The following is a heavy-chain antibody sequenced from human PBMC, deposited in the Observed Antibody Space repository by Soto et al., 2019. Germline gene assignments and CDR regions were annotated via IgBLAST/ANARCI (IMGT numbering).Heavy chain of an antibody. J-gene: IGHJ4*02. CDR1: GGSISSSSYY. Sequence: SETLSLTCAVSGGSISSSSYYWGWIRQPPGKGLEWIGSIYYSGSTYYNPSLKSRVTISVDTSKNQFSLKLSSVTAADTAVYYCARYWKGGSYYDYWGQGTLVTVSS. CDR2: IYYSGST. CDR3: ARYWKGGSYYDY. D-gene: IGHD1-1*01. V-gene: IGHV4-39*01.